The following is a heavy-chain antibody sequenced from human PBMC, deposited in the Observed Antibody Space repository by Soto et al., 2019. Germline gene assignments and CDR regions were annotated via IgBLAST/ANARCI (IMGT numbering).Heavy chain of an antibody. J-gene: IGHJ4*02. CDR3: ARVFRIFNYYDSSGYYHDY. Sequence: SETLSLTCTVSGGSVSSGSYYWRWIRQPPGKGLEWIGYIYYSGSTNYNPSLKSRVTISVDTSKNQFSLKLSSVTAADTAVYYCARVFRIFNYYDSSGYYHDYWGQGTLVTVSS. CDR2: IYYSGST. CDR1: GGSVSSGSYY. V-gene: IGHV4-61*01. D-gene: IGHD3-22*01.